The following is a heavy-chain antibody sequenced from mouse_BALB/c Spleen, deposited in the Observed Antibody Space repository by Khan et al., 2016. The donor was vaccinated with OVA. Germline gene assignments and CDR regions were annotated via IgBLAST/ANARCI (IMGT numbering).Heavy chain of an antibody. V-gene: IGHV1-7*01. CDR2: INPTSGYT. CDR3: ARDRIDY. J-gene: IGHJ2*01. Sequence: QIQLVQSGAELAKPGASVKMSCKASGYNFTSYWMHWIKQRPGQGLEWIGYINPTSGYTDYNQKFNDKATLTADKSSSTADMQQSSLTSDDAAVYYGARDRIDYWGQGTALTVSS. CDR1: GYNFTSYW.